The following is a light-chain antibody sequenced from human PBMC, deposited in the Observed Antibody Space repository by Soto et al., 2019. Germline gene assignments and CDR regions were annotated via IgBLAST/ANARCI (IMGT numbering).Light chain of an antibody. CDR2: GAS. V-gene: IGKV3-15*01. CDR1: QSVSSN. CDR3: QQYKAWPPLT. J-gene: IGKJ4*01. Sequence: EIVMTQSPATLSVSPGERATLSCRASQSVSSNLAWYQQKAGQAPRLLIYGASTRATDIPVRFSGSGSGTEFTLTISSLQSEDFAVYYCQQYKAWPPLTFGGGTKVEIK.